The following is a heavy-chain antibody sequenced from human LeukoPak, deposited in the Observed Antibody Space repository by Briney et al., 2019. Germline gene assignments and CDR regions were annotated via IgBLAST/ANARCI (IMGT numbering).Heavy chain of an antibody. V-gene: IGHV1-46*01. CDR1: GYTFTSYG. D-gene: IGHD5-18*01. CDR3: ARAHVDTAMAFYFDY. Sequence: ASVKVSCKASGYTFTSYGISWVRQAPGQGLEWMGIINPSGGSTSYAQKFQGRVTMTRDTSTSTVYMELSSLRSEDTAVYYCARAHVDTAMAFYFDYWGQGTLVTVSS. J-gene: IGHJ4*02. CDR2: INPSGGST.